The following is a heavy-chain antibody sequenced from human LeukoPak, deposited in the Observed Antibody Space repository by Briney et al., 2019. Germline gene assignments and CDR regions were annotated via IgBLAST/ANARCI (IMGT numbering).Heavy chain of an antibody. CDR2: ISYDGNNK. CDR3: AKDPSLYSYGTNYFDY. J-gene: IGHJ4*02. D-gene: IGHD5-18*01. V-gene: IGHV3-30*18. CDR1: GFTFSSYG. Sequence: QPGGSLRLSCAASGFTFSSYGMHWVRQAPGKGLEWVAVISYDGNNKYYADSVKGRFTISRDNSKNTLYLQMNSLRAEDTAVYYCAKDPSLYSYGTNYFDYWGQGTLVTVSS.